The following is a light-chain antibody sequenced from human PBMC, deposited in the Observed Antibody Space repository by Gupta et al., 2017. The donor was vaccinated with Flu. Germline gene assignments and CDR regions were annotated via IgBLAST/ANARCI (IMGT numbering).Light chain of an antibody. Sequence: VTISCTGTSSDVGGYNYVSWHQQHPGKAPKLMIYDVSKRPSGVPDRFSGSKSGNTASLTISGRQAEEEADYYCCSYAGSSSLGFGTGTKVTVL. J-gene: IGLJ1*01. V-gene: IGLV2-11*01. CDR2: DVS. CDR3: CSYAGSSSLG. CDR1: SSDVGGYNY.